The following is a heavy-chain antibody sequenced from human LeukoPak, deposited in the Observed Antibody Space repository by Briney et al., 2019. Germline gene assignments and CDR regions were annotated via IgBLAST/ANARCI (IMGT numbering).Heavy chain of an antibody. D-gene: IGHD3-22*01. Sequence: GGSLRLSCAASGFTFSSYEMNWVRQAPGKGLEWVSAISGSGGSTYYADSVKGRFTISRDNSKNTLYLQMNSLRAEDTAVYYCAKAIYDSSGYYPPADAFDIWGQGTMVTVSS. CDR1: GFTFSSYE. J-gene: IGHJ3*02. CDR3: AKAIYDSSGYYPPADAFDI. V-gene: IGHV3-23*01. CDR2: ISGSGGST.